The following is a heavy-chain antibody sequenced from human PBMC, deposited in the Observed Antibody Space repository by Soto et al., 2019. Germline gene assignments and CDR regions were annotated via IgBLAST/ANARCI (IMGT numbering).Heavy chain of an antibody. CDR1: GFTFSSYS. D-gene: IGHD2-8*01. Sequence: GGSLRLSCAASGFTFSSYSMNWVRQAPGKGLEWVSYISSSSSTIYYADSVKGRFTISRDNAKNSLYLQMNSLRAEDTAVYYCAREASRFPGYCTNGVCFKNDAFDIWGQGTMVTVSS. CDR2: ISSSSSTI. V-gene: IGHV3-48*01. CDR3: AREASRFPGYCTNGVCFKNDAFDI. J-gene: IGHJ3*02.